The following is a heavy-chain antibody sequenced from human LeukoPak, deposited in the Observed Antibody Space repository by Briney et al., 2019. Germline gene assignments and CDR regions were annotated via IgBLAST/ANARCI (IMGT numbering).Heavy chain of an antibody. D-gene: IGHD2-2*01. CDR3: ARGTSSTSFYRY. CDR1: GFTFDDYG. CDR2: INWNGGST. V-gene: IGHV3-20*04. Sequence: PGGSLRLSXAASGFTFDDYGMIWVRQAPGKGLEWVSGINWNGGSTGYADSVKGRFTISRDNAKNSLYLQMNNLRAEDTALYYCARGTSSTSFYRYWGQGTLVTVSS. J-gene: IGHJ4*02.